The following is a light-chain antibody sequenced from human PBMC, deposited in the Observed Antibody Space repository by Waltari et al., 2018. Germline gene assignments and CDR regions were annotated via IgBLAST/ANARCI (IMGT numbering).Light chain of an antibody. CDR2: AAS. CDR1: QGISSY. Sequence: DIQLTQSPSFLSASVGDRVTITCRASQGISSYLTWFQQKPGKAPKLLIYAASTLQSGVPSRFSGSGSGTEFTLTISSLQPEDFATYYWHQVNSYPLTFGGGTKVEIK. J-gene: IGKJ4*01. V-gene: IGKV1-9*01. CDR3: HQVNSYPLT.